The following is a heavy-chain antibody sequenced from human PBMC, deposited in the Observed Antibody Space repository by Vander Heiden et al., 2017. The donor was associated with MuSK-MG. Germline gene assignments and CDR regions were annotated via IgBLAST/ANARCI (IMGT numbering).Heavy chain of an antibody. CDR1: GFTFSSYA. CDR3: AKDSGFDYGGNFDY. D-gene: IGHD4-17*01. J-gene: IGHJ4*02. V-gene: IGHV3-23*01. CDR2: ISGSGGST. Sequence: EVQLLESGGGLVQPGGSLRPPCAASGFTFSSYAMSWVRQAPGKGLEWVSAISGSGGSTYYADSVKGRFTISRDNSKNTLYLQMNSLRAEDTAVYYCAKDSGFDYGGNFDYWGQGTLVTVSS.